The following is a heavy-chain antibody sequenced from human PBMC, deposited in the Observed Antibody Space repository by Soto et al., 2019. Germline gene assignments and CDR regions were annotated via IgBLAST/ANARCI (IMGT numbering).Heavy chain of an antibody. J-gene: IGHJ6*02. CDR1: GFTFSSYG. CDR3: AKDLSELEAYYYYGMDV. Sequence: GGSLRLSCAASGFTFSSYGMHWVRQAPGKGLEWVAVISYDGSNKYYADSVKGRFTISRDNSKNTLYLQMNSLRTEDTGVYYCAKDLSELEAYYYYGMDVWGQGTTVTVSS. D-gene: IGHD3-3*01. CDR2: ISYDGSNK. V-gene: IGHV3-30*18.